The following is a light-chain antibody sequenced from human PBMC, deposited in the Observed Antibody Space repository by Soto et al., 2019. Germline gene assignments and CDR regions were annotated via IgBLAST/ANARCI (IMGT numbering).Light chain of an antibody. CDR2: EVS. J-gene: IGLJ2*01. Sequence: QPVLTQPPSASGSPGQSVTISCTGTSSDVGGYNYVSWYQQHPGKAPKLMIYEVSKRPSGVPDRFSGSKSGNTASLTVSGLQAEDEADYYCSSYAGSNHVVFGGGTKVTVL. CDR1: SSDVGGYNY. V-gene: IGLV2-8*01. CDR3: SSYAGSNHVV.